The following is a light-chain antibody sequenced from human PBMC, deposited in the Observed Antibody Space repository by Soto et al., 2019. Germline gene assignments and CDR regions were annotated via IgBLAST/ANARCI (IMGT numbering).Light chain of an antibody. CDR1: QSVSSY. Sequence: EIVLTQSPATLSLSPGERATLSCRASQSVSSYLAWYQQKPGQAPRLLIYYASNRATGIPARFSGSGSGTDFTLTISSLEPEDFAAYYCQQRSNWPRTFGQGTKVEIK. CDR2: YAS. V-gene: IGKV3-11*01. CDR3: QQRSNWPRT. J-gene: IGKJ1*01.